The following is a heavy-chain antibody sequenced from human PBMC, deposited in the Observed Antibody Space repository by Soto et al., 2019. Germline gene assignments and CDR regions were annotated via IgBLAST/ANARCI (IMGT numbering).Heavy chain of an antibody. D-gene: IGHD2-2*01. CDR1: GYTFTGYY. V-gene: IGHV1-2*04. CDR3: ARGRYCSSTSCSADAFDI. Sequence: ASVKVSCKASGYTFTGYYMHWVRQAPGQGLEWMGWINHNSGGTNYAQKFQGWVTMTRDTSISTAYMELSRLRSDDTAVHYCARGRYCSSTSCSADAFDIWGQGTMVTVSS. CDR2: INHNSGGT. J-gene: IGHJ3*02.